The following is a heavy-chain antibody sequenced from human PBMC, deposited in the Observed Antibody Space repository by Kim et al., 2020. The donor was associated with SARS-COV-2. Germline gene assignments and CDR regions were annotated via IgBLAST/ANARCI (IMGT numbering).Heavy chain of an antibody. J-gene: IGHJ4*02. V-gene: IGHV3-53*01. Sequence: YAADTVNGRFTISSNNSTNPLYLQMNSLRAEDTAVYYCARDHGQRSDYWGQGTLVTVSS. CDR3: ARDHGQRSDY.